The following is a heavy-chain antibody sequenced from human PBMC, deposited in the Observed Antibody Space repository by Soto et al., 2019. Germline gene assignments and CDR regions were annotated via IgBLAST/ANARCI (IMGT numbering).Heavy chain of an antibody. CDR1: GYTFTSFD. V-gene: IGHV1-8*02. Sequence: ASVKVSCKASGYTFTSFDINWVRQATGQGLEWMGWMNPNSGSTGSAQKFQGRVAMTRDTSISTAYMELSSLRSDDTAVYYCARGRGYSDGIDYWGQGTLVTVSS. CDR2: MNPNSGST. D-gene: IGHD2-15*01. J-gene: IGHJ4*02. CDR3: ARGRGYSDGIDY.